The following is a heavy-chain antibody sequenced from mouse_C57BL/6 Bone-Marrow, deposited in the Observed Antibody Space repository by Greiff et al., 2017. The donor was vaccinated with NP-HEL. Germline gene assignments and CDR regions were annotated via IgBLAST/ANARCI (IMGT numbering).Heavy chain of an antibody. CDR3: ARAGYYGSSYRLYAMDY. D-gene: IGHD1-1*01. CDR1: GYTFTDYY. Sequence: EVQLQQSGPVLVKPGASVKMSCKASGYTFTDYYMNWVKQSHGKSLEWIGVINPYNGGTSYNQKFKGKATLTVDKSSSTAYMELNSLTSEDSAVYYCARAGYYGSSYRLYAMDYWGQGTSVTVSS. CDR2: INPYNGGT. V-gene: IGHV1-19*01. J-gene: IGHJ4*01.